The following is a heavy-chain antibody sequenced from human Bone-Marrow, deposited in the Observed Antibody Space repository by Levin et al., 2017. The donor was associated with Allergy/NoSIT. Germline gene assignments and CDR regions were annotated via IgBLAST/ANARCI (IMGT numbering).Heavy chain of an antibody. Sequence: KVSCKGSGYSFTSYWIGWVRQMPGKGLEWMGIIYPGDSDTRYSPSFQGQVTISADKSISTAYLQWSSLKASDTAMYYCARLNPDSPKQQLRHLGHIAPPKYYYYYGMDGWGQGTTVTVSS. V-gene: IGHV5-51*01. J-gene: IGHJ6*02. CDR3: ARLNPDSPKQQLRHLGHIAPPKYYYYYGMDG. D-gene: IGHD6-13*01. CDR2: IYPGDSDT. CDR1: GYSFTSYW.